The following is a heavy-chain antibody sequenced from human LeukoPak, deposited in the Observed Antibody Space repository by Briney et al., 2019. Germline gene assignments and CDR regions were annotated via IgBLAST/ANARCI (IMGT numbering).Heavy chain of an antibody. CDR3: AREADGGLFDY. J-gene: IGHJ4*02. V-gene: IGHV1-46*01. D-gene: IGHD4-23*01. CDR1: GFTFSSYA. CDR2: IGPSGGST. Sequence: GGSLRLSCAASGFTFSSYAMHWVRQAPGQGLEWVGIIGPSGGSTSYAQKFQGRVAMTRDTSTNTVYMELTSLTFEDTAVYYCAREADGGLFDYWGQGILVTVSS.